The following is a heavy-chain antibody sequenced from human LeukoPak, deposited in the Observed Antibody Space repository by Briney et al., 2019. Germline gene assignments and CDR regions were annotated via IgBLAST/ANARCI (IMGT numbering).Heavy chain of an antibody. Sequence: GASVKVSCKASGCTFTGYYMHWVRQAPGQGLEWMGWINPNSGGTNYAQKFQGRVTMTRDTSISTAYMELSRLRSDDTAVYYCARDHEVVVVPAAIDPWGQGTLVTVSS. V-gene: IGHV1-2*02. CDR1: GCTFTGYY. J-gene: IGHJ5*02. CDR2: INPNSGGT. D-gene: IGHD2-2*01. CDR3: ARDHEVVVVPAAIDP.